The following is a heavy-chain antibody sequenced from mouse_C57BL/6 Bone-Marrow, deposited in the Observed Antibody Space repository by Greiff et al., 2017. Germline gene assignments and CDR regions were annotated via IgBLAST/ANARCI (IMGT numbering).Heavy chain of an antibody. Sequence: EVKLVESGGGLVKPGGSLKLSCAASGFTFSSYAMSWVRQTPEKRLEWVATISDGGSYTYYPDNVKGRFTISRDNAKNNLYLQMSHLKSEDTAMYYCARDPMRAMDYWGQGTSVTVSS. CDR1: GFTFSSYA. D-gene: IGHD2-3*01. J-gene: IGHJ4*01. V-gene: IGHV5-4*01. CDR3: ARDPMRAMDY. CDR2: ISDGGSYT.